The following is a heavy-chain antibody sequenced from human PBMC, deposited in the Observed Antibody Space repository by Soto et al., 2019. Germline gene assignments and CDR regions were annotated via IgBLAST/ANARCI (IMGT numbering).Heavy chain of an antibody. D-gene: IGHD2-15*01. V-gene: IGHV1-69*13. Sequence: RASVKVSCKASGGTFSSYAISWVRQAPGQGLEWMGGIIPIFGTANYAQKFQGRVTITADESTSTAYMELSSLRSEDTAVYYCARYCSGGSCYYAFDIWGQGTMVTVSS. J-gene: IGHJ3*02. CDR3: ARYCSGGSCYYAFDI. CDR1: GGTFSSYA. CDR2: IIPIFGTA.